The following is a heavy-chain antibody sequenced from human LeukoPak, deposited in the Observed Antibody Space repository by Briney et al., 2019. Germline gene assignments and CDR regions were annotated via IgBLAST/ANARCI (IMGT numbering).Heavy chain of an antibody. Sequence: SGPTLLKPTQTLTLSCTFSGFSLSTDAVAVVWIRQPPGKALEWLALIYSDDDRRYSPSLNTRLTITKDTSKNQVVLTMTNMDPMDTATYYCAHRGTGSLLVHWGQGILVTVSS. V-gene: IGHV2-5*02. D-gene: IGHD3-9*01. CDR1: GFSLSTDAVA. CDR3: AHRGTGSLLVH. J-gene: IGHJ4*02. CDR2: IYSDDDR.